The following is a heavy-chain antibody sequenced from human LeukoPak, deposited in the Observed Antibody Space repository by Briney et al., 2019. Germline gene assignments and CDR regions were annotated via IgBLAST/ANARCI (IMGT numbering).Heavy chain of an antibody. CDR1: GFTFSNAW. CDR2: INHSGST. J-gene: IGHJ4*02. D-gene: IGHD3-16*02. V-gene: IGHV4-34*01. Sequence: AGGSLRLSCAASGFTFSNAWMSWIRQPPGKGLEWIGEINHSGSTNYNPSLKSRVTISVDTSKNQFSLKLSSVTAADTGVYYCARHAVITFGGVIASFDYWGQGTLVTVSS. CDR3: ARHAVITFGGVIASFDY.